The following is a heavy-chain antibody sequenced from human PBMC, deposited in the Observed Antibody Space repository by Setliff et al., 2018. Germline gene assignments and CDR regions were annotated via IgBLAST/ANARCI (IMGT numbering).Heavy chain of an antibody. CDR2: IWDDGGNK. CDR3: ARTRSGSGCYAGLES. CDR1: GFTFGTYR. V-gene: IGHV3-33*08. Sequence: GGSLRLSCAASGFTFGTYRMHWVRQAPGKGLEWVAVIWDDGGNKYHADSVKGRFTISRDNSKNTLYLQMNSLRPEDTAVYYCARTRSGSGCYAGLESWGQGTPVTVSS. D-gene: IGHD2-15*01. J-gene: IGHJ4*02.